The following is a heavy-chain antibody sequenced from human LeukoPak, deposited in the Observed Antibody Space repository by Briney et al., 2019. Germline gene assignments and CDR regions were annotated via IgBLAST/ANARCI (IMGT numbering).Heavy chain of an antibody. J-gene: IGHJ3*02. D-gene: IGHD6-13*01. CDR2: INPSGGST. CDR1: GYTFTSYY. V-gene: IGHV1-46*01. Sequence: ASVKVSCKASGYTFTSYYMHWVRQAPGQGLEWMGIINPSGGSTSYSQKFQGRVTMTRDSSTSTVYMELSSLRSEDTAVYYCARDKTPRAGWVRDAFDIWGQGTMVTVSS. CDR3: ARDKTPRAGWVRDAFDI.